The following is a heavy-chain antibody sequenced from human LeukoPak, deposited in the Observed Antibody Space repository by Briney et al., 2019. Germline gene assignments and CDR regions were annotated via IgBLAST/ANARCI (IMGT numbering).Heavy chain of an antibody. J-gene: IGHJ5*02. Sequence: GASVKVSCKASGYTFTSYGISWVRQAPGQGLEWMGWISAYNGNTNYAQKLQGRVTMTTDTSTSTAYMELRSLRSDDTAVYYCAREGRSRSYYYDSSGYYNWFDPWGQGTLVTVSS. CDR2: ISAYNGNT. D-gene: IGHD3-22*01. V-gene: IGHV1-18*01. CDR1: GYTFTSYG. CDR3: AREGRSRSYYYDSSGYYNWFDP.